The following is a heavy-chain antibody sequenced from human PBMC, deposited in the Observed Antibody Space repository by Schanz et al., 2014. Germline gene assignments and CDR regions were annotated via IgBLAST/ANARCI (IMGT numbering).Heavy chain of an antibody. D-gene: IGHD2-2*01. CDR3: AKDSCSSTTCYGYGMDA. J-gene: IGHJ6*02. V-gene: IGHV3-23*04. Sequence: EVQLVESGGGLVKPGGSLRLSCAASGFTFGSYGMSWVRQGPGKGLEWVSGISGGGGTRNYADSVKGRFTVFRDNSKRTLYLEINDPRAEDTAVYYCAKDSCSSTTCYGYGMDAWGQGSTDTVSS. CDR1: GFTFGSYG. CDR2: ISGGGGTR.